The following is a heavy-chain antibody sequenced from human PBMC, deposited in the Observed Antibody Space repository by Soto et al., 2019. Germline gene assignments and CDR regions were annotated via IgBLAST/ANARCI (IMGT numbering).Heavy chain of an antibody. V-gene: IGHV1-69*02. CDR2: IIPILGIA. Sequence: GASVKVSCKASGGTFSSYTISWVRHAPGQGLEWMGRIIPILGIANYAQKFQGRVTITADKSTSTAYMELSSLRSEDTAVYYCARGTITMVRGVMGYWGQGTLVTVSS. D-gene: IGHD3-10*01. CDR1: GGTFSSYT. J-gene: IGHJ4*02. CDR3: ARGTITMVRGVMGY.